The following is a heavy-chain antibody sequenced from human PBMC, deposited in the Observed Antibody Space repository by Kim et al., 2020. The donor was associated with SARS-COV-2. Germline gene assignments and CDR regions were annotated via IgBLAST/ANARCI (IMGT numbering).Heavy chain of an antibody. CDR3: ARATTTIFGVVSEFDY. Sequence: PSLKGRVTISVDTSKNQFSRKLSSVTAADTAVYYCARATTTIFGVVSEFDYWGQGTLVTVSS. D-gene: IGHD3-3*01. V-gene: IGHV4-31*02. J-gene: IGHJ4*02.